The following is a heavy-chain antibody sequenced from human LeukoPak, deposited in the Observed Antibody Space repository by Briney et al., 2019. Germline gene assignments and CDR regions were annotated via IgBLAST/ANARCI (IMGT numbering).Heavy chain of an antibody. D-gene: IGHD3-16*01. CDR2: ISGDGTRT. CDR1: GFSFSSYA. J-gene: IGHJ4*02. V-gene: IGHV3-23*01. Sequence: GSLRLSCAASGFSFSSYAMTWARQAPVKGLEWVSAISGDGTRTYYADSVKGWFTISRDNSKNTLYLEMSSLRVEDTAIYYCAKWPEGAMDYFDYWGQGTLVTVSS. CDR3: AKWPEGAMDYFDY.